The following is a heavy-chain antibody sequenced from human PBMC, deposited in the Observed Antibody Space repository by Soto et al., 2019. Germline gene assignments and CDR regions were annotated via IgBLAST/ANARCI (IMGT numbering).Heavy chain of an antibody. D-gene: IGHD6-6*01. V-gene: IGHV3-74*01. CDR1: GFTFSSYW. J-gene: IGHJ6*02. CDR2: INSDGSST. Sequence: GGSLRLSCAASGFTFSSYWMRWVRQAPGKGLVWVSRINSDGSSTSYADSVKGRFTISRDNAKNTLYLQMNSLRAEDTAVYYCARAFIAARPPYYYYYGMDVWGQGTTVTV. CDR3: ARAFIAARPPYYYYYGMDV.